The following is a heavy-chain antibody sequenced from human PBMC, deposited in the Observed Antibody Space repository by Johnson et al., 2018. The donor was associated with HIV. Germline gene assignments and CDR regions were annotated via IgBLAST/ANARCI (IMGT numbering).Heavy chain of an antibody. CDR3: ARDPCTGASCLPGAFDI. J-gene: IGHJ3*02. Sequence: VQLVESGGGVVQPGRSLRLSCAASGFTVSSNYMGWVRQAPGQGLEWVSVLYSGGSTYYPDSVKGRFTISRDNSKNTLYLQMNSLRAEDTAVYFCARDPCTGASCLPGAFDIWGQGTMVTVSS. D-gene: IGHD2-15*01. CDR2: LYSGGST. V-gene: IGHV3-53*01. CDR1: GFTVSSNY.